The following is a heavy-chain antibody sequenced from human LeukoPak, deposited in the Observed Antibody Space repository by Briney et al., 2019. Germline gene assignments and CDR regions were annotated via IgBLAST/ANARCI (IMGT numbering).Heavy chain of an antibody. CDR2: ISDGGTGT. V-gene: IGHV3-23*01. D-gene: IGHD6-19*01. Sequence: GGSLRLSCAASGFTFSSYAMNWVRQAPGKGLEWVSVISDGGTGTYYADSVKGRFTISRDNSKNTLYLQMNSLRADDTALYYCVRNVAPSGQYYFDYWGQGALVTVSS. J-gene: IGHJ4*02. CDR3: VRNVAPSGQYYFDY. CDR1: GFTFSSYA.